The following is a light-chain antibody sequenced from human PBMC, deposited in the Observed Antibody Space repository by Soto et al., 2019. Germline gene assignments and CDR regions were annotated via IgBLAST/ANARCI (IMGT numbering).Light chain of an antibody. CDR1: QTISSW. J-gene: IGKJ1*01. Sequence: DIQMTQSPSTLCGSVGDRITITCRASQTISSWLAWYQQKPGKAPKLLIYKASTLKSGVPSRFSGSGSGTEFTLTISSLQPDDFATYYCQQYNSYSKTFGQGTKVDIK. CDR2: KAS. V-gene: IGKV1-5*03. CDR3: QQYNSYSKT.